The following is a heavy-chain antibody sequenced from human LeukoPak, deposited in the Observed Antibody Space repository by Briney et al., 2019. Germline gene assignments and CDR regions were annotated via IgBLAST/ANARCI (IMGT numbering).Heavy chain of an antibody. V-gene: IGHV4-59*08. D-gene: IGHD3-10*01. CDR2: VYYSGRT. J-gene: IGHJ4*02. CDR1: VDSISSNY. CDR3: ARHGRVRGVFDY. Sequence: SETLSLTCTVSVDSISSNYWSWIRQPPGKGLEWVGHVYYSGRTNYYPSLKSPVTISVDTSRSQFSLKLSSVTAADTAVYYCARHGRVRGVFDYCGQGTLVTVSS.